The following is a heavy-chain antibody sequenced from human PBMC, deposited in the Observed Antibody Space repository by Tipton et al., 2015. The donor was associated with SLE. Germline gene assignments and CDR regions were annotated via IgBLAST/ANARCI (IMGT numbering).Heavy chain of an antibody. J-gene: IGHJ4*02. V-gene: IGHV1-69*13. CDR1: GYTFTGYY. Sequence: QSGPEVKKPGASVKVSCKASGYTFTGYYIHWVRQAPGQGLEWMGRIMTIFDTPNYAQKFQGRVTITADEYTNTVYMELSSLRSEDTAVYYCARGLLGYSVSGSYGAWGQGTLVTVSS. CDR3: ARGLLGYSVSGSYGA. D-gene: IGHD3-10*01. CDR2: IMTIFDTP.